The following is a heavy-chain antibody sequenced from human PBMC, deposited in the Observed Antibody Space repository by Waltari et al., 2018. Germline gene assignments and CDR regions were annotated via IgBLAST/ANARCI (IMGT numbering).Heavy chain of an antibody. D-gene: IGHD3-10*01. J-gene: IGHJ4*02. CDR1: GFTFSNYA. Sequence: EVQLLQSGGGLVQPGGSLRLSGAASGFTFSNYAMAWVRQTPGKGLEWVSGISISGTYYADSVKGRLTLSRDNSKDTLDLQMNSLRADDTAVYYCAKAALDYYGSGAYFDHWGQGALVTVSS. CDR3: AKAALDYYGSGAYFDH. V-gene: IGHV3-23*01. CDR2: ISISGT.